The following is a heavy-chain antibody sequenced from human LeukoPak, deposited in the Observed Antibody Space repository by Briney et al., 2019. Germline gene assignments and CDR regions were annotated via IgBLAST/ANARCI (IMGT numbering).Heavy chain of an antibody. J-gene: IGHJ4*02. CDR3: ATLSYPHYFDY. Sequence: ASVKVSCKASGYTFTSNAISWVRQAPGQGLEWMGWISTYSVNTNYAQKFQGRVTMTTDTSTSTAYMELRSLTSDDTAVYYCATLSYPHYFDYWGQGTLVTVSS. CDR2: ISTYSVNT. V-gene: IGHV1-18*01. CDR1: GYTFTSNA. D-gene: IGHD3-16*02.